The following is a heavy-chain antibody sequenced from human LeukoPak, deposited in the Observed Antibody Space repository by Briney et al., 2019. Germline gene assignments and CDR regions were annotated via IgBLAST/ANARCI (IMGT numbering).Heavy chain of an antibody. V-gene: IGHV1-69*06. CDR2: IMPMFGTA. J-gene: IGHJ5*02. CDR1: GGAFSSYG. CDR3: AREPRYYDILTGWFDP. D-gene: IGHD3-9*01. Sequence: VKVSLKASGGAFSSYGISWGRPAPGQGVGWMGGIMPMFGTANYRQKFQGRVTITADKSTSTAYMHLSSLRSQATAVYYCAREPRYYDILTGWFDPWGQGTLVTVSS.